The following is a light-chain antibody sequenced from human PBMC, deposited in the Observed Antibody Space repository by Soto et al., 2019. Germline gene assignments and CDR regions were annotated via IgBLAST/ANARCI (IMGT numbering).Light chain of an antibody. CDR1: QGISSY. Sequence: AIRMTQSPSSFSASTGDRVTITCRASQGISSYLAWYQQKPGKAPKLLIYAASTLQSGVPSRFSGSGSGTDFTLTISCLQPEDFATYYCQQYHSYPLTFGGGTKVEIK. CDR3: QQYHSYPLT. J-gene: IGKJ4*01. V-gene: IGKV1-8*01. CDR2: AAS.